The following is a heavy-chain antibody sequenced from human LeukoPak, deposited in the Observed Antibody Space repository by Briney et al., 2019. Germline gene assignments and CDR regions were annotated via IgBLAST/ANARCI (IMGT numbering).Heavy chain of an antibody. CDR2: INPNSGGT. CDR3: ARESPLYCSSTSCSLRGYFDL. V-gene: IGHV1-2*02. CDR1: GYTFTSYG. D-gene: IGHD2-2*01. Sequence: GASVKVSCKASGYTFTSYGISWVRQAPGQGLEWMGWINPNSGGTNYAQKFQGRVTMTRDTSISTAYMELSRLRSDDTAVYYCARESPLYCSSTSCSLRGYFDLWGRGTLVTVSS. J-gene: IGHJ2*01.